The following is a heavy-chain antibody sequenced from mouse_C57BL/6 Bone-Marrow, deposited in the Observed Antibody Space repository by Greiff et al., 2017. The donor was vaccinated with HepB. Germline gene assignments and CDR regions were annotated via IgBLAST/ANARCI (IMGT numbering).Heavy chain of an antibody. CDR1: GYTFTNYW. D-gene: IGHD1-1*01. CDR2: IYPGGGYT. V-gene: IGHV1-63*01. J-gene: IGHJ2*01. Sequence: VKLQESGAELVRPGTSVKMSCKASGYTFTNYWIGWAKQRPGHGLEWIGDIYPGGGYTNYNEKFKGKATLTADKSSSTAYMQFSSLTSEDSAIYYCARVGGLYYYGSSFDYWGQGTTLTVSS. CDR3: ARVGGLYYYGSSFDY.